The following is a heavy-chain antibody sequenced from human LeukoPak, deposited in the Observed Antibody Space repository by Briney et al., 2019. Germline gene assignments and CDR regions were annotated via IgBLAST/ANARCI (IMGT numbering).Heavy chain of an antibody. CDR3: AKDTYSSSLTGFDY. D-gene: IGHD6-6*01. CDR2: ISWSSGSI. V-gene: IGHV3-9*01. CDR1: GFTFDDYA. Sequence: PGGSLRLSCAASGFTFDDYAMHWVRQAPGKGLEWVSGISWSSGSIGYADSVRGRFTISRDNAKNSLYLQMNSLRVEDTALYYCAKDTYSSSLTGFDYWGQGTLVTVSS. J-gene: IGHJ4*02.